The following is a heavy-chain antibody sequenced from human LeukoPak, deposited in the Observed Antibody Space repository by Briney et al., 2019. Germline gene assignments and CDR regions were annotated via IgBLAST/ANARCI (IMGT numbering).Heavy chain of an antibody. J-gene: IGHJ4*02. CDR1: GFTFSSYG. CDR3: AKGSLWFGEFAGFDY. D-gene: IGHD3-10*01. CDR2: ISGSGGST. Sequence: GGTLRLSCAASGFTFSSYGMSWVRQAPGKGLEWVSAISGSGGSTYYADSVKGRFTISRDNSKNTLYLQTNSLRAEDTAVYYCAKGSLWFGEFAGFDYWGQGTLVTVSS. V-gene: IGHV3-23*01.